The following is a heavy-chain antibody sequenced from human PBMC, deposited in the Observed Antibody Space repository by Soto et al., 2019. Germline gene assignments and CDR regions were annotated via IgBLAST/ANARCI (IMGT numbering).Heavy chain of an antibody. Sequence: PSETLSLTCIVSGHSISTSPFYWVWFRQPPGKGLEWIGTIYSSRNTYYNPSLKSRVTISVDTSKNQFSLMLNSVTATGTAVYYWASGGVPNVGWFDPWGQGILVTVSS. V-gene: IGHV4-39*01. D-gene: IGHD3-16*01. CDR3: ASGGVPNVGWFDP. J-gene: IGHJ5*02. CDR1: GHSISTSPFY. CDR2: IYSSRNT.